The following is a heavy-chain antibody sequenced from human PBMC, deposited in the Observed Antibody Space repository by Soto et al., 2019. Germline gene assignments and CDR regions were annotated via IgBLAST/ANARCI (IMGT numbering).Heavy chain of an antibody. J-gene: IGHJ6*02. CDR2: ISYDETNE. V-gene: IGHV3-30*18. CDR3: AKDLRTTISDYGMDV. CDR1: GFTFGSHG. Sequence: QVQLVESGGGLVQPGGSLRLTCVASGFTFGSHGMHWVRQAPGKGLEWVAVISYDETNEYYVDSVKGRFTISRDNSKSTLYLRMNRLRPEDTAVYKCAKDLRTTISDYGMDVWGQGTTVTVSS. D-gene: IGHD2-21*01.